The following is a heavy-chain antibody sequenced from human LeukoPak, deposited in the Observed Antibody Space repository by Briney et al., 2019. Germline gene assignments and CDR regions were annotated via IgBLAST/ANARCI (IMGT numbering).Heavy chain of an antibody. J-gene: IGHJ4*02. CDR1: GFTFSSYW. D-gene: IGHD4-23*01. Sequence: GGSLRLSCAASGFTFSSYWMSWVRQAPGKGLEWVANIKQDGSEKYYVDSVKGRFTISRDNSKNTLYLQMNSLRAEDTAVYYCAKNIGGFDYWGQGTLVTVSS. CDR3: AKNIGGFDY. CDR2: IKQDGSEK. V-gene: IGHV3-7*03.